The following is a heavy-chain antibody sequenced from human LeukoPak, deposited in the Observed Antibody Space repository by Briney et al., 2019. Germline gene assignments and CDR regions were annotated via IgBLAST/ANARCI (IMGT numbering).Heavy chain of an antibody. J-gene: IGHJ3*02. V-gene: IGHV6-1*01. CDR2: TYYRSKWYT. Sequence: SQTLSLTCAISGDSVSNNNAAWNWIRQSPSRGLEWLGRTYYRSKWYTDYAVSVSSRITINPDASKNQFSLKLSSVTAADTAVYYCARDGFAAAEDAFDIWGQGTMVTVSS. CDR3: ARDGFAAAEDAFDI. D-gene: IGHD6-13*01. CDR1: GDSVSNNNAA.